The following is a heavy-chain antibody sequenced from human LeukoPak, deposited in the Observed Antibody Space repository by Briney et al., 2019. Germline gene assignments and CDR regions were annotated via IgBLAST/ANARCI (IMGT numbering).Heavy chain of an antibody. D-gene: IGHD3-10*02. CDR3: AELGITMIGGV. CDR2: INNDGSST. J-gene: IGHJ6*04. Sequence: GGSLRLSCAASGFTVSSNYMSWVRQAPGKGLVWVSRINNDGSSTSYADSVQGRFTISRDNAKNSLYLQMNSLRAEDTAVYYCAELGITMIGGVWGKGTTVTISS. CDR1: GFTVSSNY. V-gene: IGHV3-74*01.